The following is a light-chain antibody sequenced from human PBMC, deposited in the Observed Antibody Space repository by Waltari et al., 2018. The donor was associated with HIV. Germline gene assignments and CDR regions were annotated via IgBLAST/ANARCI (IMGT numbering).Light chain of an antibody. Sequence: DIQLTQSPSILSASVGDRVTITCLASQGISNYLSWYQQKPGKAPKLLIFLASTLQSGVPSRFSGSGSETDFTLIISSLQPEDFATYYCQQLHTYPRTFGQGTKVEIK. CDR3: QQLHTYPRT. J-gene: IGKJ1*01. CDR1: QGISNY. CDR2: LAS. V-gene: IGKV1-9*01.